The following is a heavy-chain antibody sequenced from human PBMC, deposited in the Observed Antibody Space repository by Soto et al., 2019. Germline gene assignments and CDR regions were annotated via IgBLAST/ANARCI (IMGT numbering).Heavy chain of an antibody. CDR2: IWYDGSNK. CDR1: GFTFSSYG. CDR3: ASEYCSGGRCYYYGMDV. D-gene: IGHD2-15*01. Sequence: QVQLVESGGGVVQPGRSLSLSCAASGFTFSSYGMHWVRQAPGKGLEWVAVIWYDGSNKYYADSVKGRFTISRDNSKNTLYLQMNSLRDEDTAVYYCASEYCSGGRCYYYGMDVWGQGTTVTVSS. J-gene: IGHJ6*02. V-gene: IGHV3-33*01.